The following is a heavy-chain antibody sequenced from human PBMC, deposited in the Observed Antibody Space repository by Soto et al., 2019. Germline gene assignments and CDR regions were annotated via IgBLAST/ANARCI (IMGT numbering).Heavy chain of an antibody. CDR2: IYNSGIT. CDR1: GGSVSSGSHY. CDR3: ASLSSSPLVDY. J-gene: IGHJ4*02. D-gene: IGHD6-6*01. Sequence: ETLSLTCTVSGGSVSSGSHYWSWIRQSPGKGLEWIGYIYNSGITKYNATLKSRVTISVDTSKNQFSLKLSSVTAADTAVYYCASLSSSPLVDYWGQGTLVTVSS. V-gene: IGHV4-61*01.